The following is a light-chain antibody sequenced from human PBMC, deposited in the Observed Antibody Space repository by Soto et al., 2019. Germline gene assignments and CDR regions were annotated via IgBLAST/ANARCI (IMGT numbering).Light chain of an antibody. CDR2: GAS. J-gene: IGKJ2*01. CDR3: QQYGSSPLYT. CDR1: QSVSTSY. Sequence: EIVLTQSPGTLSLSPGERATLSCRASQSVSTSYLAGYQQKPGQAPRLLIYGASSRATGIPDRFSGSGSGTDFTLTISRLEPKDFAVYYCQQYGSSPLYTFGQGTKLEIK. V-gene: IGKV3-20*01.